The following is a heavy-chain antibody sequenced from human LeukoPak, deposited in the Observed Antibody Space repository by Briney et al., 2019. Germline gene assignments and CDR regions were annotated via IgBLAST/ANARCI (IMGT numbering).Heavy chain of an antibody. J-gene: IGHJ4*02. Sequence: GGSLRLSCAVSGLTFSNFKMNWVRQAPGKGLEWVSYISDSGRTTFYADSVKGRFTISRDKSKNTLYLQMNSLRAEDTAIYYCARERPYYFDYWGRGTQVTVSS. V-gene: IGHV3-48*03. CDR1: GLTFSNFK. CDR2: ISDSGRTT. CDR3: ARERPYYFDY.